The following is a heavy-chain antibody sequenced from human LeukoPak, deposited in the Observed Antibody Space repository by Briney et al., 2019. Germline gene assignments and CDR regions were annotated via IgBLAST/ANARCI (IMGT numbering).Heavy chain of an antibody. V-gene: IGHV3-48*03. CDR1: GFTFSSYE. D-gene: IGHD4-17*01. CDR2: IISSGSTI. CDR3: ARDHGYDNGDYVVTALDY. Sequence: QPGGSLRLSCAASGFTFSSYEMNWVRQAPGKGLEWVSYIISSGSTIYYADSVKGRFTISRDNAKNSLYLQMNSLRAEDTAVYYCARDHGYDNGDYVVTALDYWGQGTLVTVSS. J-gene: IGHJ4*02.